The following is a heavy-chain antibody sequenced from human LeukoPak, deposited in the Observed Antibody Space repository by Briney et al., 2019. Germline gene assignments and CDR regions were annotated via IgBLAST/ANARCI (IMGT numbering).Heavy chain of an antibody. CDR3: ARRGYSSSSGGLYYYYYYMDV. J-gene: IGHJ6*03. D-gene: IGHD6-6*01. V-gene: IGHV4-34*01. CDR1: GGSFRGYY. CDR2: INHSGST. Sequence: KASETLSLTCAVYGGSFRGYYWSWIRQPPGKGLEWIGEINHSGSTNYNPSLKSRVTISVDTSKNQFSLKLSSVTAADTAVYYCARRGYSSSSGGLYYYYYYMDVWGKGTTVTVSS.